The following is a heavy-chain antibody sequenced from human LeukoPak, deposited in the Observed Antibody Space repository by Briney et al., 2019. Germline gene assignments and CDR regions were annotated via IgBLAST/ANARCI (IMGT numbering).Heavy chain of an antibody. CDR3: ARRRGRYSGDAFDI. Sequence: GESLKISCKGCGYRCKSYWIGWVRQMPGKGLEWMGVIYPGDSDTRYSPSFQGQVTISADKSMSTAYLQWSSLKASDTAMYYCARRRGRYSGDAFDIWGQGTMVTVSS. CDR2: IYPGDSDT. J-gene: IGHJ3*02. V-gene: IGHV5-51*01. D-gene: IGHD1-26*01. CDR1: GYRCKSYW.